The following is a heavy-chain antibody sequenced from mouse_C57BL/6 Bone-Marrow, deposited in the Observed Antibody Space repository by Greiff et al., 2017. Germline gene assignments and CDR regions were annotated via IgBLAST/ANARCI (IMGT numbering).Heavy chain of an antibody. CDR1: GFNIKDYY. CDR2: IDPEDGET. Sequence: VQLQQSGAELVKPGASVKLSCTASGFNIKDYYMHWVKQRPEQGLEWIGRIDPEDGETKYAPIFQGKATITADTSSNTAFLQLSSLTSEDTAVYYCARRGYDYGPYAMDYWGQGTSVTVSS. J-gene: IGHJ4*01. CDR3: ARRGYDYGPYAMDY. D-gene: IGHD2-4*01. V-gene: IGHV14-2*01.